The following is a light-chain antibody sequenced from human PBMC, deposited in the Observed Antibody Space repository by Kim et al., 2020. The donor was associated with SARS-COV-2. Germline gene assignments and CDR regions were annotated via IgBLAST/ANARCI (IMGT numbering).Light chain of an antibody. CDR1: QSIGSW. CDR2: TAS. CDR3: KQYNDYPLT. V-gene: IGKV1-5*03. J-gene: IGKJ4*01. Sequence: ASVGDRVTIPCRASQSIGSWLAWYQQKPGKAPELLIYTASSLESGVPSRFGGSGSGTEFTLTISSLQPEDFATYYCKQYNDYPLTFGGGTKVDIK.